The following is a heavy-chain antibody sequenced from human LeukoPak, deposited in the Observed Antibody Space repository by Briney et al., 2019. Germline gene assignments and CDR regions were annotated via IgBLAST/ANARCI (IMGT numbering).Heavy chain of an antibody. J-gene: IGHJ4*02. V-gene: IGHV4-4*07. Sequence: SETLSLTCTVSGGSINSYYWGWIRQPAGKGLEWIGRIYTTGSINYNPSLESRVTMSVDTSKNQFSLKLTSVTAADTAMYYCARAGYTISYYSLDYWGRGTLVTVSS. CDR1: GGSINSYY. D-gene: IGHD1-26*01. CDR3: ARAGYTISYYSLDY. CDR2: IYTTGSI.